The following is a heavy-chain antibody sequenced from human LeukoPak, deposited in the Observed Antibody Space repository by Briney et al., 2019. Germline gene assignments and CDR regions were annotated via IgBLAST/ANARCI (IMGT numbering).Heavy chain of an antibody. CDR2: ISYRGAT. D-gene: IGHD6-25*01. V-gene: IGHV4-59*01. J-gene: IGHJ4*02. CDR3: ARGTAAVY. Sequence: SETLSLTCTVSGGSITGYSWSWFRQSPVKGLEWIGYISYRGATNSNPSLKGRVTVSLDMSKNQFSLKLNSVTAADTAVYYCARGTAAVYWGQGTLVTLSS. CDR1: GGSITGYS.